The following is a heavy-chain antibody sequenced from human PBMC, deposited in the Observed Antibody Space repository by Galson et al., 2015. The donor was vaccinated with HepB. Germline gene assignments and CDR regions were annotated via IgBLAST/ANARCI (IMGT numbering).Heavy chain of an antibody. D-gene: IGHD3-10*01. CDR3: ARSHMRGGSGSYFDY. CDR2: IWYDGSNR. V-gene: IGHV3-33*01. CDR1: GFSFTSYG. J-gene: IGHJ4*02. Sequence: SLRLSCAASGFSFTSYGMHWVRQAPGKGLQWVAVIWYDGSNRYYADSVKGRFTISRDNSKNTLYLQMNSLRAEDTAVYYCARSHMRGGSGSYFDYWGQGTLVTVSS.